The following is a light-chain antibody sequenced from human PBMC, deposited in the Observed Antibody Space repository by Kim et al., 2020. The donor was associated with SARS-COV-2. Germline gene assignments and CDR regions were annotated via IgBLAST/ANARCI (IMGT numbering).Light chain of an antibody. CDR2: TNS. V-gene: IGLV1-40*01. Sequence: QRVTISCTGSTSNIGAHYDVHWYQQLPGTAPKLLIYTNSNRPSGVPDRFSGSKSGTSASLAITGLQAEDEADYYCQSYDSGLDDYVFGTGTKVTVL. CDR3: QSYDSGLDDYV. CDR1: TSNIGAHYD. J-gene: IGLJ1*01.